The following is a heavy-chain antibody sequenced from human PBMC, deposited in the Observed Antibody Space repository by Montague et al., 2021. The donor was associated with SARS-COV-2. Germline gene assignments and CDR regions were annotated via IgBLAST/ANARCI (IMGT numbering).Heavy chain of an antibody. CDR1: GGSISSYY. J-gene: IGHJ6*02. CDR2: IYYSGST. V-gene: IGHV4-59*01. Sequence: SETLSLTCAVSGGSISSYYWSWIRQPPGKGLEWIGYIYYSGSTNYNPSLKSRVTISVDTSKNQFSLKLSSVTAADTAVYYCARGVGMDVWGQGTTVTVSS. CDR3: ARGVGMDV.